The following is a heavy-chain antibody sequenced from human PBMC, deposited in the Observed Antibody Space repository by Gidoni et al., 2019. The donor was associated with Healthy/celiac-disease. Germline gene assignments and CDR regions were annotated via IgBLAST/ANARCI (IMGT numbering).Heavy chain of an antibody. CDR1: FTFSSYA. J-gene: IGHJ6*02. CDR3: ARDRGGTTYYYYGMDV. CDR2: ISYDGSNK. D-gene: IGHD1-7*01. V-gene: IGHV3-30*04. Sequence: FTFSSYAMHWVRQAPGKGLEWVAVISYDGSNKYYADSVKGRFTISRDNSKNTLYLQMNSLRAEDTAVYYCARDRGGTTYYYYGMDVWGQGTTVTVSS.